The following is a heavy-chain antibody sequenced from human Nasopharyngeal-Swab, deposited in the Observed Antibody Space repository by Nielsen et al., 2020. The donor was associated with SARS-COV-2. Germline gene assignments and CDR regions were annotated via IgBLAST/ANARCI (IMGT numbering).Heavy chain of an antibody. Sequence: SETLSLTCTVSGRSISSGSYYWSWIRQPAGKGLEWIGRTYTSGSTNYNSSPKSRVTISVDTSKNPFSLKMSSVNAADTAVYYCARFDVWSGYSYYGMDVWGQGTTVTVSS. CDR3: ARFDVWSGYSYYGMDV. J-gene: IGHJ6*02. CDR1: GRSISSGSYY. V-gene: IGHV4-61*02. CDR2: TYTSGST. D-gene: IGHD3-3*01.